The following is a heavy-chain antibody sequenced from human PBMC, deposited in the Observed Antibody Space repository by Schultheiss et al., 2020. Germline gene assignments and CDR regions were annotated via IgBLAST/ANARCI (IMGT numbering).Heavy chain of an antibody. D-gene: IGHD6-13*01. V-gene: IGHV6-1*01. J-gene: IGHJ4*02. CDR2: TYYRSKWYN. CDR3: ARGLHGYSSSWYGRDPFSDS. CDR1: GDSVSSNSAA. Sequence: SETLSLTCAISGDSVSSNSAAWNWIRQSPSRGLEWLGRTYYRSKWYNDYAVSVKSRITINPDTSKNQFSLQLNSVTPEDTAVYYCARGLHGYSSSWYGRDPFSDSWGQGTLVTVSS.